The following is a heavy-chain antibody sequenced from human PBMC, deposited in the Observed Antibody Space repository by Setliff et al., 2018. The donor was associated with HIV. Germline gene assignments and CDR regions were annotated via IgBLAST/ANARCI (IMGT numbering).Heavy chain of an antibody. D-gene: IGHD1-26*01. V-gene: IGHV3-23*05. CDR1: GFTFSGYW. CDR2: IKNSDTI. CDR3: TKGPWDEPHAFNV. Sequence: PGGSLILSCAASGFTFSGYWMHWVRQAPGKGLEWVSAIKNSDTIYHADSVKGRFTASRDNSKNTVYLQMDSLRAEDTAVYFCTKGPWDEPHAFNVWGQGTVVTVSS. J-gene: IGHJ3*01.